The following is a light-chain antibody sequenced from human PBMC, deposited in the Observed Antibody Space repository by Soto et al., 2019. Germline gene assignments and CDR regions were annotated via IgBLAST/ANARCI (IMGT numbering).Light chain of an antibody. CDR3: QQRNKWPPVT. CDR1: PSVSNS. Sequence: ESVLTQSPATLSLSPGERATLSCRASPSVSNSLAWYQHKPGQAPRLLIYDASIRATGVPTRFSGSGSGTDFTLTISSLEPEDFAVDYCQQRNKWPPVTFGGGTRVEIK. J-gene: IGKJ4*01. V-gene: IGKV3-11*01. CDR2: DAS.